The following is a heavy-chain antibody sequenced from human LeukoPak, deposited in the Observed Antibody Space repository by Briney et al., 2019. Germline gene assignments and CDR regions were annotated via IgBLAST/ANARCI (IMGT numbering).Heavy chain of an antibody. CDR1: VYTFTSYY. CDR2: INHSGGST. J-gene: IGHJ4*01. CDR3: ATVGPNTGGMDY. D-gene: IGHD3-10*01. Sequence: ASVKVSCKAFVYTFTSYYMHWLRQAPGQGLEWMGIINHSGGSTSYAEKFQGRGTMTRDTLTSTVYMELSKVRSEYTGVYYSATVGPNTGGMDYWGQGTLVTVSS. V-gene: IGHV1-46*01.